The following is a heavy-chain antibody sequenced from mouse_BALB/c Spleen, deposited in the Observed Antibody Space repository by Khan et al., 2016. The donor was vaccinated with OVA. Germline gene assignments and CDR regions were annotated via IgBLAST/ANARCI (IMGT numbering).Heavy chain of an antibody. CDR3: TRDRIDY. V-gene: IGHV1-7*01. Sequence: QVQLQQSGAELAKPGASVKMSCKASGYTFTTYWMHWVKQRPGQGLEWIGYINPTSGYTDYNEKFKDKATLSADKSSSTAYMQLSSLTSEDSAGYYWTRDRIDYWGQGTTLTVSS. CDR2: INPTSGYT. CDR1: GYTFTTYW. J-gene: IGHJ2*01.